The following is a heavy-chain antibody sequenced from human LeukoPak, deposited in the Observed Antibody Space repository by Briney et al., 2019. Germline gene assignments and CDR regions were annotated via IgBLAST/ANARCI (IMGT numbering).Heavy chain of an antibody. Sequence: ASVKVSCKASGYTFTCYYMHWVRQAPGQGLEWKGWINPNSGGRNYAQKVQGRVTITRDTSISTAYMELSRLRSDDTAVYYCARDNSGSYSNYSGQGPLVTVSS. V-gene: IGHV1-2*02. D-gene: IGHD1-26*01. J-gene: IGHJ4*02. CDR3: ARDNSGSYSNY. CDR1: GYTFTCYY. CDR2: INPNSGGR.